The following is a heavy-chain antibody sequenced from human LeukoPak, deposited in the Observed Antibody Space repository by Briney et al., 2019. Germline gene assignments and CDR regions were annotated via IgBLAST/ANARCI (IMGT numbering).Heavy chain of an antibody. CDR3: AKSVTAGTFVFDY. CDR2: ITGNGITT. J-gene: IGHJ4*02. CDR1: GFTFRSYA. D-gene: IGHD6-13*01. Sequence: GGSLRLSCGASGFTFRSYAASWVRQAPGKGLEWVSTITGNGITTYYANSVKGRFTISRDNSKNTLYLQMNSLRVEDTAVYYCAKSVTAGTFVFDYWGQGTLVTVSS. V-gene: IGHV3-23*01.